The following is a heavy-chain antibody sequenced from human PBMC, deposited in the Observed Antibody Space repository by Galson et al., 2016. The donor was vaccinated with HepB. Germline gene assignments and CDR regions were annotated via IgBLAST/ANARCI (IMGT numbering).Heavy chain of an antibody. D-gene: IGHD1-1*01. CDR3: AMERNRLFGH. J-gene: IGHJ4*02. CDR2: VNWDGGST. V-gene: IGHV3-43*01. CDR1: GFTFQDYT. Sequence: SLRLSCAAAGFTFQDYTMHWVRQVPGKGLDWVGLVNWDGGSTFYGDSVRGRFTIFRDNTQHSLYLQMNSLAAEDSGLYYCAMERNRLFGHWGQGTLVTVSS.